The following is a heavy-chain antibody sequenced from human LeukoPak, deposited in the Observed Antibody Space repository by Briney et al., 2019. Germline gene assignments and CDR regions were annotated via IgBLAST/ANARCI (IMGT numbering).Heavy chain of an antibody. V-gene: IGHV3-23*01. J-gene: IGHJ4*02. CDR1: GFTFSSYS. CDR2: ISSSGVGT. Sequence: PGGSLRLSCAASGFTFSSYSMNWVRRAPGKGLEWVSSISSSGVGTYYTDSVKGRFAISRDNSKDTLFLQMNSLRVEDSAVYYCAINTSGRYFDYWGQGTLVTVSS. D-gene: IGHD3-22*01. CDR3: AINTSGRYFDY.